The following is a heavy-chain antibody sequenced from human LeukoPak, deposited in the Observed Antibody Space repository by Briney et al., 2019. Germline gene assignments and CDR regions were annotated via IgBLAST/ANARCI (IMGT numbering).Heavy chain of an antibody. V-gene: IGHV4-59*01. CDR1: GGSISSYY. CDR3: ARVEYYDSSGYYVDY. Sequence: SETLSLTCTVSGGSISSYYWSWIRQPPGKGLEWIGYIYYSGSTNYNPSLKSRVTISVDTSKNQFSLKLSSVTAADTAVYYCARVEYYDSSGYYVDYWGQGILVTVSS. J-gene: IGHJ4*02. D-gene: IGHD3-22*01. CDR2: IYYSGST.